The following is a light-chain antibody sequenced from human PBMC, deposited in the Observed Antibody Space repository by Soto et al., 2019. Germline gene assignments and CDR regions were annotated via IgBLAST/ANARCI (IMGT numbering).Light chain of an antibody. CDR1: GSDVANYKR. J-gene: IGLJ2*01. CDR2: EVT. V-gene: IGLV2-18*01. Sequence: QSVLTQPPSVSGSLEQSVTISCTGTGSDVANYKRVSWYQQAPGTAPKLIIYEVTSRPSGVPARFSGSKSGNTASLTISGLQAEDEAVYFCGLYTSAYTGVFGGGTKVTVL. CDR3: GLYTSAYTGV.